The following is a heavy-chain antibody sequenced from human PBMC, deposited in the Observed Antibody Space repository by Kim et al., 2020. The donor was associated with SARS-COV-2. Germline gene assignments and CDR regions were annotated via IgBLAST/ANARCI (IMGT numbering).Heavy chain of an antibody. J-gene: IGHJ1*01. V-gene: IGHV1-69*04. D-gene: IGHD6-19*01. CDR2: IIPIFGIA. CDR1: GGTFSSYA. CDR3: ARSQQGNIAVAGTLQH. Sequence: SVKVSCKASGGTFSSYAISWVRQAPGQGLEWMGRIIPIFGIANYAQKFQGRVTITADKSTSTAYMELSSLRSEDTAVYYCARSQQGNIAVAGTLQHWGQGTLVTVSS.